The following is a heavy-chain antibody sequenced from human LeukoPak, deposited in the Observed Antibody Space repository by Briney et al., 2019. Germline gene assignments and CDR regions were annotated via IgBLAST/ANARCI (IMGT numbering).Heavy chain of an antibody. CDR2: ISYDGSNK. D-gene: IGHD3-22*01. CDR1: GFTFSSYA. CDR3: ARGGSGSGYHYYYYYMDV. J-gene: IGHJ6*03. Sequence: GRSLRLSCAASGFTFSSYAMHWVRQAPGKGLEWVAVISYDGSNKYYADSVKGRFTISRDNANNTLYLQMNSLRVEDTAVYYCARGGSGSGYHYYYYYMDVWGKGTTVTISS. V-gene: IGHV3-30*04.